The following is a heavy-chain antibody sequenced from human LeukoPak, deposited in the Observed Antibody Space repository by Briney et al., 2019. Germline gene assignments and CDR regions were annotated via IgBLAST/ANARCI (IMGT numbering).Heavy chain of an antibody. Sequence: GRSLRLSCAASGFTFSSYGMHWVRQAPGKGLEWVSVMYSDGSTYYADSVKGRFTISRDNSKNTLYLQMNSLRAEDTAVYYCARYYYDSNGYPYYFDYWGQGTLVTISS. V-gene: IGHV3-NL1*01. CDR2: MYSDGST. CDR3: ARYYYDSNGYPYYFDY. CDR1: GFTFSSYG. D-gene: IGHD3-22*01. J-gene: IGHJ4*02.